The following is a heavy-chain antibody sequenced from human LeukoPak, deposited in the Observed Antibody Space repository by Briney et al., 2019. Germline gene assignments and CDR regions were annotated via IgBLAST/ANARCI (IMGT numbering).Heavy chain of an antibody. J-gene: IGHJ4*02. CDR2: INHSGST. Sequence: PSETLSLTCAVYGGSFSGYYWSWIRQPPGKGLEWIGEINHSGSTNYSPSLKSRVIISVDTSKNQFSLKLSSVTAADTAVYYCARGAYYYDSSGPVSDYWGQGTLVTVSS. V-gene: IGHV4-34*01. CDR1: GGSFSGYY. CDR3: ARGAYYYDSSGPVSDY. D-gene: IGHD3-22*01.